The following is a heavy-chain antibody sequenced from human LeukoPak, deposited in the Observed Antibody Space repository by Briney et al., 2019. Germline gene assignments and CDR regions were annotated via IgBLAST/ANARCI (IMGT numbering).Heavy chain of an antibody. V-gene: IGHV4-59*08. D-gene: IGHD3-10*01. Sequence: SETLSLSCTVSGRSISGYYWSWIRQSPGKGLEWIAYIYNSGSTNYNPSLQSRVTISVDTSKNQFSLNLSSVTPADTAVYYCARYASGTYPRFDYRGQGTLVTV. J-gene: IGHJ4*02. CDR3: ARYASGTYPRFDY. CDR1: GRSISGYY. CDR2: IYNSGST.